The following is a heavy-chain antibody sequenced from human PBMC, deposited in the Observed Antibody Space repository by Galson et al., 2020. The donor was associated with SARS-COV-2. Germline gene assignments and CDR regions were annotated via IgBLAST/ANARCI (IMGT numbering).Heavy chain of an antibody. V-gene: IGHV3-74*01. J-gene: IGHJ4*02. CDR3: ARETIRYYFDY. CDR2: IKSDGSSA. Sequence: GGSLRLSCAASGFTFSTYWMHWVRQAPGKGLVWVSRIKSDGSSAIYADSVKGRFTISRDNAKNTLYLQMNSLGAEDTAVYYCARETIRYYFDYWCQGTLVTVSS. CDR1: GFTFSTYW.